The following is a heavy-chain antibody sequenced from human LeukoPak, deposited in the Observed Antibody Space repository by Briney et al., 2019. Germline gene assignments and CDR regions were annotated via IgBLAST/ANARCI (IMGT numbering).Heavy chain of an antibody. J-gene: IGHJ6*02. CDR1: GFTFSSYW. V-gene: IGHV3-74*01. D-gene: IGHD2-2*01. CDR3: AREWIVVVPPAMTYYYNGMDV. CDR2: INSDGSST. Sequence: GGSLRLSCAASGFTFSSYWMYWVRQAPGKGLVWVSRINSDGSSTSYADSVKGRFTISRDSAKNTLYLQMNSLRAEDTAVYYCAREWIVVVPPAMTYYYNGMDVWGQGTTVTVSS.